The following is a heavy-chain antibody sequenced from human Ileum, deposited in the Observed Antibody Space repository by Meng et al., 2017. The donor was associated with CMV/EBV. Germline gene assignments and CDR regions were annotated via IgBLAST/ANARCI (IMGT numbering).Heavy chain of an antibody. CDR1: GFIFKTYG. D-gene: IGHD1-26*01. Sequence: GGSLKISCAASGFIFKTYGMHWVRQAPGKGLEWVAFLRSDGNNIYYVDSVQGRFIISRDDSNDMLYLQMNSLRVEDTAVYYCARRWESLSYFDYWGQGALVTVSS. J-gene: IGHJ4*02. V-gene: IGHV3-30*02. CDR3: ARRWESLSYFDY. CDR2: LRSDGNNI.